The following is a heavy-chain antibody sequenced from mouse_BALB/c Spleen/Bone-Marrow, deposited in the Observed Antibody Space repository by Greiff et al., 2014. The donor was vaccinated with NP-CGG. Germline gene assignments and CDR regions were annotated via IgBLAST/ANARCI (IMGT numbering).Heavy chain of an antibody. CDR3: ARRYGNYDTMDY. J-gene: IGHJ4*01. CDR2: INPSSGYI. D-gene: IGHD2-1*01. CDR1: GYTFTSYT. V-gene: IGHV1-4*02. Sequence: VQLQQSAAEPARPGASVKMSCKASGYTFTSYTMHWVKQRPGQGLEWIGYINPSSGYIEYNQKFKDKTTLTADKSSSTAYMQLSSLTSEDSAVYYCARRYGNYDTMDYWGQGTSVTVSS.